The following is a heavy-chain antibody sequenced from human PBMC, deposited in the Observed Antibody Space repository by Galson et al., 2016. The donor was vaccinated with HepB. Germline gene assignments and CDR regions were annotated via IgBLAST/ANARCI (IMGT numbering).Heavy chain of an antibody. J-gene: IGHJ6*02. CDR3: AREKRTTRYYYYGMDV. Sequence: SVKVSCKASGYTLTSYYMHWVRQAPGQGLDWMGIINPSAGSTSYPQKFQGRVTMTRDTSTSTVYMELRSLRSEDTAVYYCAREKRTTRYYYYGMDVWGQGTTVTVSS. CDR1: GYTLTSYY. V-gene: IGHV1-46*01. D-gene: IGHD1-1*01. CDR2: INPSAGST.